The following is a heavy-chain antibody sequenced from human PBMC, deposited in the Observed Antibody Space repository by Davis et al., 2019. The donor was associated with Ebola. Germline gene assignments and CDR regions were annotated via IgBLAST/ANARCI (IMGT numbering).Heavy chain of an antibody. Sequence: AASVKVSCKASGYSFTTYYIQWVRQAPGQGLEWMGIINPSGGTTAYAQKLQGRVTMTTDTSTSTAYMELRSLRSDDTAVYYCARDSPTNWFDPWGQGTLVTVSS. CDR2: INPSGGTT. J-gene: IGHJ5*02. V-gene: IGHV1-46*01. CDR1: GYSFTTYY. CDR3: ARDSPTNWFDP.